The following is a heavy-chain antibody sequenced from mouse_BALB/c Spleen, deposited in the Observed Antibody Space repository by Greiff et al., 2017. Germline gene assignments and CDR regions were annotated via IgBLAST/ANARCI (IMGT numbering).Heavy chain of an antibody. CDR3: ARDYGYGFDV. CDR2: IDPANGNT. V-gene: IGHV14-3*02. J-gene: IGHJ1*01. Sequence: VPLQQSGAELVKPGAPVKFSFTASGFNIKASYMHWVKQRPEQGLELIGRIDPANGNTKYDPKFQGKATITADTSSNTAYLQLSSLTSEDTAVYYCARDYGYGFDVWGAGTTVTVSS. D-gene: IGHD1-2*01. CDR1: GFNIKASY.